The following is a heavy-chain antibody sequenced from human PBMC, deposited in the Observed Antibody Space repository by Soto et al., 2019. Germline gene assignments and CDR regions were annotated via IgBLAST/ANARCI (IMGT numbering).Heavy chain of an antibody. Sequence: GESLKISCAASGFTFSDYYMSWIRQAPGKGLEWVSYISSSGSTIYYADSVKGLFTISRDNAKNSLYLQMNSLRAEGTAVYYCAREGSGYDYLDYWGQGTLVTVSS. CDR2: ISSSGSTI. D-gene: IGHD5-12*01. CDR1: GFTFSDYY. CDR3: AREGSGYDYLDY. V-gene: IGHV3-11*01. J-gene: IGHJ4*02.